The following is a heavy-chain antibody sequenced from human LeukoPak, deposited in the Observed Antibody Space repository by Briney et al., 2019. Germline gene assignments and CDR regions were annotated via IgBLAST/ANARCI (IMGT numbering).Heavy chain of an antibody. CDR1: GFTFSSYA. D-gene: IGHD3-22*01. J-gene: IGHJ4*02. Sequence: PGRSLRLSCAASGFTFSSYAMHWVRQAPGKGLEWVAVISYDGSNKYYADSVKGRFTISRDNSKNTLYLQMNSLRTEDTAVYYCARPVLELYFYDTSATWGFDYWGQGTLVTVSS. CDR3: ARPVLELYFYDTSATWGFDY. CDR2: ISYDGSNK. V-gene: IGHV3-30-3*01.